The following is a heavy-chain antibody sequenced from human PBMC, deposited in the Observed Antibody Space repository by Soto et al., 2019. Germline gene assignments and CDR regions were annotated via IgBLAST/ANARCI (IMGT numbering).Heavy chain of an antibody. V-gene: IGHV1-3*01. CDR3: ARDEIGSYSGWFDP. D-gene: IGHD1-26*01. CDR2: INAGNGNT. J-gene: IGHJ5*02. CDR1: GYTFTDYG. Sequence: VKVSCKASGYTFTDYGIHLVRQAPGQRPEWMGWINAGNGNTKYSQTFQGRVTITGDTSASTAYMELSSLRSEDTAVYYCARDEIGSYSGWFDPWGPGTLVTVSS.